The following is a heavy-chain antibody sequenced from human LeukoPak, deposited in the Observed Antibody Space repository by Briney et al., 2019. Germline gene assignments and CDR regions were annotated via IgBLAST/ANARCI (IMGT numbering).Heavy chain of an antibody. D-gene: IGHD3-10*01. J-gene: IGHJ4*02. V-gene: IGHV1-2*02. CDR2: VDPNSGGT. CDR1: GYTLTGYY. CDR3: ARDSRVTNGDY. Sequence: ASVKVSCKASGYTLTGYYMHWVRQAPGQGLEWMGWVDPNSGGTSYAQKFQGRVTMTRDTSITTVYMELNRLNSDDTAVYYCARDSRVTNGDYWGQGTLVTVSS.